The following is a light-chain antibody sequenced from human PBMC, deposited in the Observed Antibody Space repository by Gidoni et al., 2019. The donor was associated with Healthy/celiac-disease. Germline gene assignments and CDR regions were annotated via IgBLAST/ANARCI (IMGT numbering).Light chain of an antibody. J-gene: IGKJ1*01. CDR3: QQYNNRPPWT. Sequence: EIVMTQSPATLSVSPGERATLSCRASQSVSSNLAWYQQKPGQAPRLLIYGASTRATGIPARISGSRSGTEYTITISSMQSEDFAVYDCQQYNNRPPWTFGQGTKVEIK. CDR2: GAS. CDR1: QSVSSN. V-gene: IGKV3-15*01.